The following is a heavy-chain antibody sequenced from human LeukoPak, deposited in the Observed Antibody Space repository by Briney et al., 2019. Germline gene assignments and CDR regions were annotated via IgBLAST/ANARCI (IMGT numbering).Heavy chain of an antibody. CDR2: INYRGNT. D-gene: IGHD2-15*01. CDR3: ARLDCDADSCYNY. V-gene: IGHV4-59*08. CDR1: GNSISTDY. J-gene: IGHJ4*02. Sequence: PSETLSPTCIVSGNSISTDYWSWVRQSPTKGLEWIAYINYRGNTEYNPSLKSRVTVTVDTSQNHVSLNMRSVTAADTAVYYCARLDCDADSCYNYWGLGTLVTVSS.